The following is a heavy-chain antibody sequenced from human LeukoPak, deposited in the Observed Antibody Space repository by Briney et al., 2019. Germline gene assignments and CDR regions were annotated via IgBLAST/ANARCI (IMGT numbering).Heavy chain of an antibody. D-gene: IGHD3-10*01. CDR1: GGSISSYY. CDR3: ASAEFPHYYYYGMDV. Sequence: SETLSLTCTVSGGSISSYYWSWIRQPAGKGLEWIGRIYTSGSTNYNPSLKSRVTMSVDTSKNQFSLKLSSMTAADTAVYYCASAEFPHYYYYGMDVWGQGTTVTVSS. J-gene: IGHJ6*02. CDR2: IYTSGST. V-gene: IGHV4-4*07.